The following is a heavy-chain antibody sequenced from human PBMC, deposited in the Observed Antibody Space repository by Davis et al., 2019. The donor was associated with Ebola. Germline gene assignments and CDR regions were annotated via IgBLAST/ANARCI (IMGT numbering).Heavy chain of an antibody. J-gene: IGHJ4*02. V-gene: IGHV3-64*01. CDR1: GFTFSSYG. D-gene: IGHD6-6*01. CDR3: VRERWSMAARYFDY. CDR2: ISSNGRGI. Sequence: GGSLRLSCAASGFTFSSYGMHWVRQAPGKGLEYVSAISSNGRGIYYAKSVKGRFTIFRDNSKNTLYLQMGSLRDEDMAVYYCVRERWSMAARYFDYWGQGTLVTVSS.